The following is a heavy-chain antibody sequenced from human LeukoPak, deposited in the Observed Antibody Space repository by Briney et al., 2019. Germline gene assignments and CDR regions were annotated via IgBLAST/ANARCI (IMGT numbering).Heavy chain of an antibody. V-gene: IGHV4-61*08. Sequence: SETLSLTCTVSSGSISSGDYYWSWIRQPPGKGLEWIGYIYYSGSTNYNPSLKSRVTISVDTSKNQFSLKLSSVTAADTAVYYCARDPCGGDCYSDAFDIWGQGTMVTVSS. CDR1: SGSISSGDYY. D-gene: IGHD2-21*01. CDR3: ARDPCGGDCYSDAFDI. J-gene: IGHJ3*02. CDR2: IYYSGST.